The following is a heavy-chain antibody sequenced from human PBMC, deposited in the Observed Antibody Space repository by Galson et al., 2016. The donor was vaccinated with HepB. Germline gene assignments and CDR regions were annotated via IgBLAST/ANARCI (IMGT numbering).Heavy chain of an antibody. J-gene: IGHJ4*02. CDR3: AKSMNWNNHLLLF. D-gene: IGHD1/OR15-1a*01. Sequence: SLRLSCATSGYTFADHPVSWFRQAPGKGLEWVSAISGGDGSTYYADSVKGRFTISRDNSKNTVYLQMNSLRAEDTALYYCAKSMNWNNHLLLFWGQGTLVTVSS. CDR1: GYTFADHP. CDR2: ISGGDGST. V-gene: IGHV3-23*01.